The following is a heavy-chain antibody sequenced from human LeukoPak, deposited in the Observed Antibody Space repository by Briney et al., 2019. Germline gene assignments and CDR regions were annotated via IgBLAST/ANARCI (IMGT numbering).Heavy chain of an antibody. D-gene: IGHD5-12*01. V-gene: IGHV1-69*13. CDR2: IIPIFGTA. CDR1: GGTFSSYA. J-gene: IGHJ4*02. Sequence: GASVTVSCKASGGTFSSYAISWVRQAPGQGLEWMGGIIPIFGTANYAQKFQGRVTITADESTSTAYMELSSLRSEDTAVYYCARVYSGYGDFDYWGQGTLVTVSS. CDR3: ARVYSGYGDFDY.